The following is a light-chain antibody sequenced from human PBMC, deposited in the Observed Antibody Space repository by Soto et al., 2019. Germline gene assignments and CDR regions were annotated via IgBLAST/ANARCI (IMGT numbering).Light chain of an antibody. V-gene: IGKV1-39*01. CDR2: GAS. CDR1: QSISNY. CDR3: QQTYDMQTWA. Sequence: DIQMTQSPSSVSASVGDRVTITCRPSQSISNYLNWYQHKPGKAPRLLIYGASSLQPGVPPRFRGKRSETEFILPNSRLWPEDSATYFYQQTYDMQTWAFGKGTKVEIK. J-gene: IGKJ1*01.